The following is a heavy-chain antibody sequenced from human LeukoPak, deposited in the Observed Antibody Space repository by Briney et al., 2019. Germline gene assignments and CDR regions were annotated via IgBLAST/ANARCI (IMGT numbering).Heavy chain of an antibody. Sequence: GGSLRLSCAASGFTFSSYEMNWVRQAPGKGLEWVSYISSSGSTIYYADSVKGRFTISRDNAKNSLYLQMNSLRAEDTAVYYCARLAVVVAAIDYWGQGTLVTVSS. CDR1: GFTFSSYE. D-gene: IGHD2-15*01. J-gene: IGHJ4*02. CDR2: ISSSGSTI. V-gene: IGHV3-48*03. CDR3: ARLAVVVAAIDY.